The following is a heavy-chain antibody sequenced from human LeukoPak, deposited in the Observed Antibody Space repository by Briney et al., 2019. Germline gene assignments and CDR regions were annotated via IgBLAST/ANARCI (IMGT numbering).Heavy chain of an antibody. CDR3: AKDYDFWSGYPQYYFDY. CDR2: ISSSSSYI. CDR1: GFTFSSYG. J-gene: IGHJ4*02. Sequence: GGSLRLSCAASGFTFSSYGMNWVRQAPGKGLEWVSSISSSSSYIYYADSVKGRFTISRDNAKNSLYLQMNSLRAEDTAVYYCAKDYDFWSGYPQYYFDYWGQGTLVTVSS. V-gene: IGHV3-21*01. D-gene: IGHD3-3*01.